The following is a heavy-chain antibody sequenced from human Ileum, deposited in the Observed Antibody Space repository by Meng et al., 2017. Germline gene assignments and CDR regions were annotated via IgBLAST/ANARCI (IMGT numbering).Heavy chain of an antibody. CDR3: ARNGAYSADP. V-gene: IGHV4-4*02. Sequence: QVQPPEADPGLGGPSGTPSLTCAVTGASISSGYWWSWVRQPPGKGLEWIGEIHHGGGTNYNPSLKSRVTISVDKSSNQYTLRLTSVTAADTAMYYCARNGAYSADPWGQGTLVTVSS. D-gene: IGHD2-21*01. J-gene: IGHJ5*02. CDR2: IHHGGGT. CDR1: GASISSGYW.